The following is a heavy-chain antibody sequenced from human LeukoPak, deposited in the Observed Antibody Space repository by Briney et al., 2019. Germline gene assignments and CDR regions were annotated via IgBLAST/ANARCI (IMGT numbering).Heavy chain of an antibody. CDR1: GYTFTSYG. V-gene: IGHV1-18*01. D-gene: IGHD3-10*01. J-gene: IGHJ5*02. Sequence: ASMKVSCKASGYTFTSYGISWVRQAPGQGLEWMGWISAYNGNTNYAQKLQGRVTMTTDTSTSTAYMELRSLRSDDTAVYYCARDGPHYYYGSGSHNWSDPWGQGTLVTVSS. CDR3: ARDGPHYYYGSGSHNWSDP. CDR2: ISAYNGNT.